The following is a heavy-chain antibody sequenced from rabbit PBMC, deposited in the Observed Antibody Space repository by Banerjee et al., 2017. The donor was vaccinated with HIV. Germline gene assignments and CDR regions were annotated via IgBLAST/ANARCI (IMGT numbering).Heavy chain of an antibody. J-gene: IGHJ3*01. CDR2: INTSSGNT. CDR1: GIDLSSSYY. Sequence: QEQLEEPGGGLVQPEGSLTLTCTASGIDLSSSYYMCWVRQAPGKGLEWIACINTSSGNTVYATWAKGRFTISKTSWTTVTLQMTSLTAADTATYFCARGGAYGSLGFWGQGTLVTVS. CDR3: ARGGAYGSLGF. D-gene: IGHD6-1*01. V-gene: IGHV1S45*01.